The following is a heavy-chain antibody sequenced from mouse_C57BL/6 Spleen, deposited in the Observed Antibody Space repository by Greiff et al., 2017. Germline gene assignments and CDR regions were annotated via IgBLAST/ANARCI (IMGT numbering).Heavy chain of an antibody. V-gene: IGHV3-1*01. D-gene: IGHD1-1*01. Sequence: EVKLQESGPGMVKPSQSLSLTCTVTGYSITSGYDWHWIRHFPGNKLEWMGYISYSGSTNYNPSLKSRISITHDTSKNHFFLKLNSVTTEDTATYYCARGGYYGSSSWFAYWGQGTLVTVSA. CDR2: ISYSGST. CDR1: GYSITSGYD. CDR3: ARGGYYGSSSWFAY. J-gene: IGHJ3*01.